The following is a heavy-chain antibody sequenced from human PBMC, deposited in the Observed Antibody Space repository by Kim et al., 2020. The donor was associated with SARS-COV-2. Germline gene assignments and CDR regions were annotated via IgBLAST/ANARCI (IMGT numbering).Heavy chain of an antibody. D-gene: IGHD3-10*01. CDR1: GFTFSSYA. J-gene: IGHJ6*03. CDR2: ISGSGGST. Sequence: GGSLRLSCAASGFTFSSYAMSWVRQAPGKGLEWVSAISGSGGSTYYADSVKGRFTISRDNSKNTLYLQMNSLRAEDTAVYYCAKHVTMVQGVITYYYYMDVWGKGTTVTVSS. V-gene: IGHV3-23*01. CDR3: AKHVTMVQGVITYYYYMDV.